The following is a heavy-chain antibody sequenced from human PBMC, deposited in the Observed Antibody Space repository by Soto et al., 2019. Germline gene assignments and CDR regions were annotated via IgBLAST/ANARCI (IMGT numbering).Heavy chain of an antibody. CDR3: ARSLVEGVPSRYCSGGSCYSGWFDP. CDR2: INAGNGNT. V-gene: IGHV1-3*01. Sequence: GASVKVSCKASGYTFTSYAMHWVRQAPGQRLEWMGWINAGNGNTKYSQKFQGRVTITRDTSASTAYMELSSLRSEDTAVYYCARSLVEGVPSRYCSGGSCYSGWFDPWGQGTLVTVSS. J-gene: IGHJ5*02. D-gene: IGHD2-15*01. CDR1: GYTFTSYA.